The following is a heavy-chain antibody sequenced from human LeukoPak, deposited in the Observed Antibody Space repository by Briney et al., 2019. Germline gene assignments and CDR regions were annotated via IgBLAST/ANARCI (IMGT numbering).Heavy chain of an antibody. J-gene: IGHJ4*02. V-gene: IGHV3-7*01. Sequence: GGSLRLSCAASGFTFSSYWMSWVRQAPGKGLEWVANIKQDGSEKYYVDSVKGRFTISRDNAKNSLYLQMNSLRAEDTAVYYCARDHRFLEWLYGYWGQGTLVTVSS. D-gene: IGHD3-3*01. CDR1: GFTFSSYW. CDR2: IKQDGSEK. CDR3: ARDHRFLEWLYGY.